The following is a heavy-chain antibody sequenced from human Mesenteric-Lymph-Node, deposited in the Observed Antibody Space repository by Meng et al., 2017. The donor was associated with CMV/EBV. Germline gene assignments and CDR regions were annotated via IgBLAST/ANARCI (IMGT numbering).Heavy chain of an antibody. J-gene: IGHJ5*02. D-gene: IGHD2-2*01. V-gene: IGHV1-2*02. CDR2: INPNSGGT. CDR1: GYTFTGYY. Sequence: ASVKVSCKASGYTFTGYYMHWVRQAPGQGLEWMGWINPNSGGTNYAQKFQGRVTMTRDTSISTAYMELSRLRSDDTAVYYCARGYCSSTSCYWRGNWFDPWGQGTLVTSPQ. CDR3: ARGYCSSTSCYWRGNWFDP.